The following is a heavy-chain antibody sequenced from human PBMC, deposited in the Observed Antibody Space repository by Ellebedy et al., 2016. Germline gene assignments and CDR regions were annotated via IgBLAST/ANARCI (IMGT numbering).Heavy chain of an antibody. CDR1: GYTFTSYG. D-gene: IGHD3-10*01. CDR3: ARDLKYGSGNYYMGYYFDY. Sequence: ASVKVSCXASGYTFTSYGISWVRQAPGQGLEWMGWISAYNGNTNYAQKLQGRVTMTTDTSTSTAYMELRSLRSDDTAVYYCARDLKYGSGNYYMGYYFDYWGQGTLVTVSS. J-gene: IGHJ4*02. CDR2: ISAYNGNT. V-gene: IGHV1-18*01.